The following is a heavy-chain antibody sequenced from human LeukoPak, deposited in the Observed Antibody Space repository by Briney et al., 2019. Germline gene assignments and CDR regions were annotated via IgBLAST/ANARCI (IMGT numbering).Heavy chain of an antibody. Sequence: SVKVSCKASGGTFSSYAISWVRQAPGQGLEWMGRIIPILGIANYAQKFQGRVTITADKSTSTAYMELSSPRSEDTAVYYCARAKQLWNYYYYGMDVWGQGTTVTVSS. J-gene: IGHJ6*02. CDR3: ARAKQLWNYYYYGMDV. CDR2: IIPILGIA. V-gene: IGHV1-69*04. CDR1: GGTFSSYA. D-gene: IGHD1-1*01.